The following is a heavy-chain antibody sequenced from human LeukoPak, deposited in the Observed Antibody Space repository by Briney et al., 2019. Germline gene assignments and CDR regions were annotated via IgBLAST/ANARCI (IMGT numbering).Heavy chain of an antibody. V-gene: IGHV1-2*02. J-gene: IGHJ4*02. CDR2: IHPNTGGT. D-gene: IGHD2-15*01. CDR1: GYTFTGYF. CDR3: SRALAFRGGSTGSGSDY. Sequence: PGASVKVSCKTSGYTFTGYFMHWVRQAPGQGLEWVGWIHPNTGGTNYAQKFQGRVTMTGDTSINTAYMELSRLTSDDTAVYYCSRALAFRGGSTGSGSDYWGQGTLVTVSS.